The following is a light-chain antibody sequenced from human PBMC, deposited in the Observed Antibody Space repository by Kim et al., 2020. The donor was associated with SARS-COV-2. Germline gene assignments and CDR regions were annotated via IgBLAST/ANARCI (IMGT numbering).Light chain of an antibody. V-gene: IGKV3-20*01. Sequence: PGERAPLSCRASQSISCTFVALYQQKLVQAPRLLIFAASSRAAGTPDRFSGSGSGTNFTLTISRVEPDDFAVYYCQQFSTSPPAYTFGQGTKLEI. CDR3: QQFSTSPPAYT. J-gene: IGKJ2*01. CDR1: QSISCTF. CDR2: AAS.